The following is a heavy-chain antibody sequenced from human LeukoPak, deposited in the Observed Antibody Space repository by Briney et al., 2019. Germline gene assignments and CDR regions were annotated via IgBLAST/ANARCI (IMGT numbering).Heavy chain of an antibody. J-gene: IGHJ4*02. CDR3: AKETGYSGYDYGDY. V-gene: IGHV3-23*01. Sequence: GGSLRLSCAASGFTFSSYAMSWVRQAPGEGLEWVSGISGSGGSTYYADSVKGRFTISRDNSKNTLYLQMNSRRAEDTAVYYCAKETGYSGYDYGDYWGEGALWSVSS. D-gene: IGHD5-12*01. CDR1: GFTFSSYA. CDR2: ISGSGGST.